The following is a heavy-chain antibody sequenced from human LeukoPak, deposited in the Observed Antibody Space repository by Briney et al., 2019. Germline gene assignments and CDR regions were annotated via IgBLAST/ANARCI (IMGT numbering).Heavy chain of an antibody. Sequence: GGSLRLSCAASGFTVSSNYMSWVRQAPGKGLEWVSVIYSGGSTYYADSVKGRFTISRDNSKNTLYLQTNSLRAEDTAVYYCARARRDGYNSVGFQHWGQGTLVTVSS. V-gene: IGHV3-53*01. CDR1: GFTVSSNY. CDR3: ARARRDGYNSVGFQH. CDR2: IYSGGST. J-gene: IGHJ1*01. D-gene: IGHD5-24*01.